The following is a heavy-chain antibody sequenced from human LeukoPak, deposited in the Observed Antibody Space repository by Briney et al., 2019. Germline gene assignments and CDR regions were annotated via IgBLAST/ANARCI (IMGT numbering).Heavy chain of an antibody. CDR1: GGSISSYY. Sequence: SGSLSLTCTVSGGSISSYYWSWIRQPPGKGLEWNGYIYDSGSTKYNPSLKSRVTISVDTSKNQFSLKLSSVTAADTAVYYCARHDNILTGYYIGYFDYWGQGTLVTVSS. CDR3: ARHDNILTGYYIGYFDY. J-gene: IGHJ4*02. D-gene: IGHD3-9*01. V-gene: IGHV4-59*08. CDR2: IYDSGST.